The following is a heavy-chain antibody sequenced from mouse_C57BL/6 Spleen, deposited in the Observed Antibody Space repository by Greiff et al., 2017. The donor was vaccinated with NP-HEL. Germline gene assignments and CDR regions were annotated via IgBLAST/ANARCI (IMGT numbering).Heavy chain of an antibody. CDR1: GYTFTSYW. CDR2: IHPNSGST. V-gene: IGHV1-64*01. CDR3: ARERAITTVVAVDY. Sequence: VQLQQPGAELVKPGASVKLSCKASGYTFTSYWMHWVKQRPGQGLEWIGMIHPNSGSTNYNEKFKSKATLTVDKSSSTAYMQLSSLTSEDSAVYYCARERAITTVVAVDYWGQGTTLTVSS. D-gene: IGHD1-1*01. J-gene: IGHJ2*01.